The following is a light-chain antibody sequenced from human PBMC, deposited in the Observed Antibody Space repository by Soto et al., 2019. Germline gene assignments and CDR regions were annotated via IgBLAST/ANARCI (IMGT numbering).Light chain of an antibody. J-gene: IGLJ1*01. CDR3: AAWDDSLNGHV. Sequence: VLTQPPSASGTPGQRVTISCSGSSSNIGSSTVNWYQQLPGTAPKLLIYSNNQRLSGVPDRFSGSKSGTSASLAISGLQSEDEADYYCAAWDDSLNGHVFGTGTKVTVL. V-gene: IGLV1-44*01. CDR2: SNN. CDR1: SSNIGSST.